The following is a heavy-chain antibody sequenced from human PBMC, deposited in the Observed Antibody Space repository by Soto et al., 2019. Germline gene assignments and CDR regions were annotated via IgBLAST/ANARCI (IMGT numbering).Heavy chain of an antibody. CDR1: GFTFSSYA. D-gene: IGHD3-22*01. CDR2: ISGSGGST. Sequence: GGSLRLSCAASGFTFSSYAMSWVRQAPGKGLEWVSAISGSGGSTYYADSVKGRFTISRDNSKNTLYLQMNSLRAEDTAVYYCAKDLLQAYYYDSSGYYPVTWGQGTLVTVSS. CDR3: AKDLLQAYYYDSSGYYPVT. J-gene: IGHJ5*02. V-gene: IGHV3-23*01.